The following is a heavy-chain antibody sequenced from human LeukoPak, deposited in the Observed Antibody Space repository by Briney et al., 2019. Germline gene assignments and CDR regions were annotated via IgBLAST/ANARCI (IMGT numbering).Heavy chain of an antibody. CDR3: ARGLLAAAGIDY. V-gene: IGHV3-11*06. J-gene: IGHJ4*02. Sequence: GESLRLSCAASGFTFGDYYMSWIRQAPGKGLEWVPYISSSRSHIDYTDSVKGRFTISRDNAKNSLYLQMNSLRAEDTAVYYCARGLLAAAGIDYWGQGALVTVSS. CDR1: GFTFGDYY. D-gene: IGHD6-13*01. CDR2: ISSSRSHI.